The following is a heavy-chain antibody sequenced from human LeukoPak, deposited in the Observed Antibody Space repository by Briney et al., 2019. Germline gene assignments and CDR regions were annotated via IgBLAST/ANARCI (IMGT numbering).Heavy chain of an antibody. J-gene: IGHJ4*02. CDR2: IRYDGSNK. D-gene: IGHD1-26*01. CDR1: GFTFSSYG. Sequence: GGSLRLSCAASGFTFSSYGMHWVRQAPGKGLEWVAFIRYDGSNKYYADSVKGRFTISRDNSKNTLYLQMNSLRAEDTAVYYCAKRQRSGIVGAPVTFDYWGQGTLVTVSS. CDR3: AKRQRSGIVGAPVTFDY. V-gene: IGHV3-30*02.